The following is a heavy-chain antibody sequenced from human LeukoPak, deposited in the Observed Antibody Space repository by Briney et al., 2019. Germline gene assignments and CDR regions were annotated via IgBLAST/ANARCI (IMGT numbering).Heavy chain of an antibody. CDR2: INHSGST. CDR1: GGSSSGYY. J-gene: IGHJ4*02. Sequence: SETLSLTCAGYGGSSSGYYWSWIRQPPGKGLEWIGEINHSGSTNYNPSLKSRVTISVDTSKNQFSLKLSSVTAADTAVYYCARGGWDYYDSSGAPYYFDYWGQGTLVTVSS. D-gene: IGHD3-22*01. V-gene: IGHV4-34*01. CDR3: ARGGWDYYDSSGAPYYFDY.